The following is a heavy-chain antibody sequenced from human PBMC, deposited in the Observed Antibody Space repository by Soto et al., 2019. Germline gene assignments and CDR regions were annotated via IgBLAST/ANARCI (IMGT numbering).Heavy chain of an antibody. CDR1: GFPFSTYE. V-gene: IGHV3-23*01. J-gene: IGHJ5*02. Sequence: EVQLLESGGGLIQPGGSLRLSCAASGFPFSTYEMTWARQSPGKGLEWVAFITSSGGPTYYADSVSARFTISRDNSKNTRYLEMDSLRVEEKASYYCVKGGWLDDWGQGTLVTVSS. CDR3: VKGGWLDD. CDR2: ITSSGGPT.